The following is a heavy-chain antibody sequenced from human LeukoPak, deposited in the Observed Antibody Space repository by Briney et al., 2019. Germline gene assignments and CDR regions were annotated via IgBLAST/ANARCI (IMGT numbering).Heavy chain of an antibody. Sequence: PGGSLRLSCTASGFTFSTYSMNWVRQAPGKGLEWVASISDRGTYIYYADSVKGRFTISRDDSKNTLYLQMNSLRAEDTAVYYCAKSYSSDWYGGVYWGQGTLVTVSS. V-gene: IGHV3-21*04. CDR1: GFTFSTYS. D-gene: IGHD6-13*01. CDR3: AKSYSSDWYGGVY. CDR2: ISDRGTYI. J-gene: IGHJ4*02.